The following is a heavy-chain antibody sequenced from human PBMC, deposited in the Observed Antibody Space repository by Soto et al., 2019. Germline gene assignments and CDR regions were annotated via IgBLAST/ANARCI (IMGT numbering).Heavy chain of an antibody. CDR2: INAGNGNT. CDR3: AAEYCSTFSCYGMDV. CDR1: GYTFTSYA. D-gene: IGHD2-2*01. Sequence: QVQLVQSGAEVKKPGASVKVSCKASGYTFTSYALHWVRQAPGQRLEWMGWINAGNGNTKFSQNLKGRVTITRDTSASTAYMELSSLRSEDTAVYYCAAEYCSTFSCYGMDVWGQGTAVTASS. V-gene: IGHV1-3*01. J-gene: IGHJ6*02.